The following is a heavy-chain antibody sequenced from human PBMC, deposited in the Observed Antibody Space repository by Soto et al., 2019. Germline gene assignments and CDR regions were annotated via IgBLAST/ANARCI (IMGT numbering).Heavy chain of an antibody. CDR2: IYYSGST. CDR1: GGSITSSSFY. V-gene: IGHV4-39*01. CDR3: ARGYDILTGPLDY. J-gene: IGHJ4*02. D-gene: IGHD3-9*01. Sequence: SETLSLTCTVSGGSITSSSFYWGWIRQPPGKGLEWIGIIYYSGSTYYNPSLKSRVTISVDTSKSQLSLNLNSVTAADTAVYYCARGYDILTGPLDYWGPGTLVTVSS.